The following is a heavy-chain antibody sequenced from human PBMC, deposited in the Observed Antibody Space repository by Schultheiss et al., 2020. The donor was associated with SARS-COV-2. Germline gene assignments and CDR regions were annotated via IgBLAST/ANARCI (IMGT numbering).Heavy chain of an antibody. D-gene: IGHD3-10*01. J-gene: IGHJ6*02. CDR2: INHSGST. CDR1: GGSFSGYY. CDR3: ARFNYGPPHYYYAMDV. Sequence: SETLSLTCAVYGGSFSGYYWSWIRQSPGKGLEWIGEINHSGSTNYNPSLKSRVTISVDTSKNQFSLKLSSVTAADTAVYYCARFNYGPPHYYYAMDVWGQGTTVTVSS. V-gene: IGHV4-34*01.